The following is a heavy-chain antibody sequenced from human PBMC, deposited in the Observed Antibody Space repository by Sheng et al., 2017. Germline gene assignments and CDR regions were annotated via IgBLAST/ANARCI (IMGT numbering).Heavy chain of an antibody. Sequence: EVQLVESGGGLVQPGGSLRLSCAASGFTFSSYWMHWVRQAPGKGLVWVSRINSDGSRTSYADSVKGRFTISRDNAKNTLYVQMNSLRAEDTAVYYCASTAIAAPFDYWGQGTLVTVS. CDR2: INSDGSRT. V-gene: IGHV3-74*01. CDR1: GFTFSSYW. CDR3: ASTAIAAPFDY. J-gene: IGHJ4*02. D-gene: IGHD6-6*01.